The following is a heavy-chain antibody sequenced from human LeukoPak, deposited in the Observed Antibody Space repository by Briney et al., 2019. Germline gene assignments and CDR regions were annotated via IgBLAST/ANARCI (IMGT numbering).Heavy chain of an antibody. D-gene: IGHD2-21*02. CDR1: GVSISSSDTYY. Sequence: PSQTLSLTCTVSGVSISSSDTYYWSWIRQPAGKRLGWIGRIYTTGSTYYNASLKSQVSISIDTSKNQFSLRLTSVTAADTAVYYCAMVTARLGWFDPWGQGTLVTVSS. CDR2: IYTTGST. J-gene: IGHJ5*02. V-gene: IGHV4-61*02. CDR3: AMVTARLGWFDP.